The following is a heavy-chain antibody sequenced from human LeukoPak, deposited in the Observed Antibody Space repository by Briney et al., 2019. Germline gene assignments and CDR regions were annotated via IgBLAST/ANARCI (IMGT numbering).Heavy chain of an antibody. V-gene: IGHV4-39*01. CDR1: AGSISSSSHH. J-gene: IGHJ4*02. D-gene: IGHD5/OR15-5a*01. Sequence: PSETLSLTCTVSAGSISSSSHHWGWIRQSPGKGLEWIGSIFSGRTTYYNPSLNDRFTIFVVTSKNQFSLQLNSVTAADTSVYYCVRHDGRGGSTMGALDSWGQGSLVTVSS. CDR2: IFSGRTT. CDR3: VRHDGRGGSTMGALDS.